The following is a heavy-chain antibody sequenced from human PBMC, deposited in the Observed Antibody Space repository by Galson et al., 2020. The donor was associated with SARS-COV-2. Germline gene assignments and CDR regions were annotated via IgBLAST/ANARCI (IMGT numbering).Heavy chain of an antibody. V-gene: IGHV4-34*01. D-gene: IGHD2-21*02. CDR2: INSSGTT. CDR3: AREENFFLGVTATRMCYFDY. Sequence: SETLSLTCAVYGGSFSGYYWSWIRQPPGKGLEWIGAINSSGTTNYNPSLKSRVPISVDTSKNHFSLKLSSVTAADTAVYYCAREENFFLGVTATRMCYFDYWGRGTLATVSS. J-gene: IGHJ4*02. CDR1: GGSFSGYY.